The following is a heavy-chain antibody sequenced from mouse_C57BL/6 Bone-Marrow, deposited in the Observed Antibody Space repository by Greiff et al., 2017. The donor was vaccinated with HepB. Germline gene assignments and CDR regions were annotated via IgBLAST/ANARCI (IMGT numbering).Heavy chain of an antibody. J-gene: IGHJ2*01. CDR1: GFNITDYY. D-gene: IGHD1-1*01. CDR3: APHYYGSSYDN. Sequence: VQLQQSGAELVRPGASVKLSCTASGFNITDYYMHWVKQRPEQGLEWIGRIDPEDGVTEYAPKFQGKATMTADTSSNTAYLQLCGLTSEDTAVYYCAPHYYGSSYDNWGQGATLTFSS. CDR2: IDPEDGVT. V-gene: IGHV14-1*01.